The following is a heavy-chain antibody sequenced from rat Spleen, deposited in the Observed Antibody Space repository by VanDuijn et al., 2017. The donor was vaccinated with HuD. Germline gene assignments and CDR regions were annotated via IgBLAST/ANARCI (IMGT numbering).Heavy chain of an antibody. CDR2: MWYDGDT. Sequence: QVQLKESGPGLVQPSETLSLTCTVSGFSLTSYSVSWVRQVSGKGPEWMGRMWYDGDTAYNSALKSRLSISRDTSKNQVFLKMNSLQTDDTGTYYCTRVASSYGGYTSYNWFAYWGQGTLVTVSS. V-gene: IGHV2-63*01. CDR3: TRVASSYGGYTSYNWFAY. CDR1: GFSLTSYS. J-gene: IGHJ3*01. D-gene: IGHD1-11*01.